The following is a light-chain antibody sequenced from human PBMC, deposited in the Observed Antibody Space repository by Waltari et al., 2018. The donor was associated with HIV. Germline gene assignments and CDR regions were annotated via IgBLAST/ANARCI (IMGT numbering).Light chain of an antibody. CDR1: SLTKYY. Sequence: SSELTQDPAVSVALGQTVRVTCQGDSLTKYYASWFQRKPGQAPLLVIYGKNKRPSGIPDRFSGSDSGITSSLTITGAQAEDEADYFCYSRDTNGDHWLFGGGTKVTVL. J-gene: IGLJ3*02. CDR2: GKN. CDR3: YSRDTNGDHWL. V-gene: IGLV3-19*01.